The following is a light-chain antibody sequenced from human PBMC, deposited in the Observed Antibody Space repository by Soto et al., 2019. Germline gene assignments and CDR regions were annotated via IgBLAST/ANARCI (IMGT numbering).Light chain of an antibody. V-gene: IGLV1-47*02. CDR3: AARDDRLSVV. CDR1: SSNIGSNY. Sequence: QSVLTQPPSASGTPGQRVTISCSGSSSNIGSNYVYWYQQLPGTAPKLLIYSNNQRPSGVPDRFSGSKSGTSASLAISGLRSEDEADYYCAARDDRLSVVFGGGTKVTVL. CDR2: SNN. J-gene: IGLJ2*01.